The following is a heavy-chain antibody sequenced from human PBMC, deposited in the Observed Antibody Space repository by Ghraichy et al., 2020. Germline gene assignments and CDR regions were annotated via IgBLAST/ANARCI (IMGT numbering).Heavy chain of an antibody. Sequence: GGSLRLSCAASGFTFSSYAMSWVRQAPGKGLEWVSAISGSGGSTYYADSVKGRFTISRDNSKNTLYLQMNSLRAEDTAVYYCAKVSGSTSWEENWFDPWGQGTLVTVSS. CDR3: AKVSGSTSWEENWFDP. CDR2: ISGSGGST. V-gene: IGHV3-23*01. D-gene: IGHD2-2*01. J-gene: IGHJ5*02. CDR1: GFTFSSYA.